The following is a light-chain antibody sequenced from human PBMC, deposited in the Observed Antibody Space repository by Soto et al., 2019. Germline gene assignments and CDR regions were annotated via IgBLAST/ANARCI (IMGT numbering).Light chain of an antibody. V-gene: IGKV4-1*01. CDR1: QSVLYSSNNKNY. CDR2: WAS. J-gene: IGKJ2*01. Sequence: DIVMTQSPDSLAVSLGERATINCKSSQSVLYSSNNKNYLAWYQQKPGHPPKLLIYWASTRESGVPDRFSGSGSGKDFTLTISSQQAEDVAVYYCQQYYSTPYTFGQGTKLEIK. CDR3: QQYYSTPYT.